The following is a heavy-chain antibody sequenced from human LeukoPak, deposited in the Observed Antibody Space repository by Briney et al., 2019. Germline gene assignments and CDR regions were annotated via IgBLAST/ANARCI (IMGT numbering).Heavy chain of an antibody. CDR3: ARESRHCSGGSCYFGAFDI. CDR1: GFSFSAYW. V-gene: IGHV3-74*01. J-gene: IGHJ3*02. CDR2: INNEGTGA. D-gene: IGHD2-15*01. Sequence: GGSLRLSCAASGFSFSAYWMHWVRQAPGKGLVWVSRINNEGTGADYADSVRGRFTISRVNVENTLYLQMNSLRAEDTAVYYCARESRHCSGGSCYFGAFDIWGQGTMVSVSS.